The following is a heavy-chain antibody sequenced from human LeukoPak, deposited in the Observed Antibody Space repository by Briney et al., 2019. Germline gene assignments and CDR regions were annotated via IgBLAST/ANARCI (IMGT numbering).Heavy chain of an antibody. J-gene: IGHJ4*02. CDR2: ISSSSSYI. Sequence: GGSLRLSCAASGFTFSSYSMNWVRQAPGKGLEWVSSISSSSSYIYYADSVKGRFTISRDNAKNSLYLQMNSLRAEDTAVYYCAGDPAVYSSSCFDYWGQGTLVTVSS. CDR3: AGDPAVYSSSCFDY. CDR1: GFTFSSYS. V-gene: IGHV3-21*01. D-gene: IGHD6-13*01.